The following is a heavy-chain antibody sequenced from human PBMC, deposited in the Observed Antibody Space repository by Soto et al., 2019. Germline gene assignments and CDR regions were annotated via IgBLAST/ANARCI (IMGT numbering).Heavy chain of an antibody. J-gene: IGHJ4*02. Sequence: PGGSLRLSCAASGFTFRHYAMHWVRQAPGKGLEWVAVVSYDEKNKYYADSVKGRFTISRDTSKNTLYLQVSSLRAEDTAVYYCANRNDYGSGSYFPFDHWGQGTLVTVSS. CDR1: GFTFRHYA. D-gene: IGHD3-10*01. V-gene: IGHV3-30*04. CDR2: VSYDEKNK. CDR3: ANRNDYGSGSYFPFDH.